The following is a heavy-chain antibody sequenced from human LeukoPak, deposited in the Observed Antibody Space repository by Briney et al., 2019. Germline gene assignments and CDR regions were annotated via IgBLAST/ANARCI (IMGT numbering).Heavy chain of an antibody. J-gene: IGHJ4*02. CDR2: ISYDGSNK. D-gene: IGHD3-16*01. Sequence: GGSLRLSCAASGFTFSDHYMDWVRQAPGKGLEWVAVISYDGSNKYYADSVKGRFTISRDNSKNTLYLQMNSLRAEDTAVYYCARDLGGWVTWTQYYFDYWGQGILVTVSS. CDR1: GFTFSDHY. CDR3: ARDLGGWVTWTQYYFDY. V-gene: IGHV3-30*04.